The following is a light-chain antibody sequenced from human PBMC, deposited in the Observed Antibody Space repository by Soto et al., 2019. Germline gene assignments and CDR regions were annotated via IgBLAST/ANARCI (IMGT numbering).Light chain of an antibody. Sequence: EIGLTQSPGTLSLSPGERATLSCRASQSVSSSYLAWYQQKPGQAPRLLIYGASSRATGIPDRFSGSGSGTEITLTISRLEPEDFAVYYCQQYGSSPFTCGPGTKVDIK. V-gene: IGKV3-20*01. CDR3: QQYGSSPFT. CDR2: GAS. CDR1: QSVSSSY. J-gene: IGKJ3*01.